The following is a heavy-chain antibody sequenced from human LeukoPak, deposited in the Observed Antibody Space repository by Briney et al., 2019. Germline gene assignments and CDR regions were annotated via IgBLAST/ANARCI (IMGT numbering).Heavy chain of an antibody. V-gene: IGHV3-7*01. Sequence: PGGSLRLSCAASGFTFSSYWMSWVRQAPGKGLEWVANIKQDGSEKYYVDSVKGRFTISRDNAKNSLYLQMNSLRAEDTAVYYCARESGPIGYYYYYMDVWGKGTTVTVSS. J-gene: IGHJ6*03. CDR3: ARESGPIGYYYYYMDV. CDR1: GFTFSSYW. CDR2: IKQDGSEK. D-gene: IGHD3-16*01.